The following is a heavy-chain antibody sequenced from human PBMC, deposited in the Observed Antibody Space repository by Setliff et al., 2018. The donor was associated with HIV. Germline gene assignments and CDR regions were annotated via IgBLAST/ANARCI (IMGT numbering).Heavy chain of an antibody. CDR2: VNTNNDKT. J-gene: IGHJ5*02. V-gene: IGHV1-18*01. D-gene: IGHD6-19*01. CDR3: ARDLYTRGWPNWFDP. CDR1: GYTFTNFG. Sequence: ASVKVSCKASGYTFTNFGITWVRQVPGQGLEWMGWVNTNNDKTNYAQKFQGRVTMTTDRSTKTAYLDLGSLRPDDTAVYYCARDLYTRGWPNWFDPWGPGTLVTVSS.